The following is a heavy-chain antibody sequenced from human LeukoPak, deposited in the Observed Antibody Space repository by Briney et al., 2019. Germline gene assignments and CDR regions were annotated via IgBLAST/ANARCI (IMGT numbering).Heavy chain of an antibody. D-gene: IGHD3-10*01. CDR2: ISGSASST. J-gene: IGHJ4*02. CDR3: SSAYYGSGSYCLVVDY. Sequence: GGSLRLSCATSGFIFSSYGMHWVRQAPGKGLEWVSGISGSASSTYYADSVKGRFSISRDNSKNTLYLQMNSLRAEDTAVYAKSSAYYGSGSYCLVVDYWGQGTLATVSS. V-gene: IGHV3-23*01. CDR1: GFIFSSYG.